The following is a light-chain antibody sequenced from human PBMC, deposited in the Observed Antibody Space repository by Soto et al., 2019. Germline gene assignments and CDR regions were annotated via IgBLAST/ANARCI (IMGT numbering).Light chain of an antibody. V-gene: IGKV1-5*01. J-gene: IGKJ1*01. Sequence: DIQMTQSPSTLSASVGDRVTITCRASQSISSWLAWYQQKPGKAPKLLIYDASSLESGVPSRFSGSGSGTEFTLTISSLQPYDFATYYCQQYNSYLWTFAQVTKVVIK. CDR3: QQYNSYLWT. CDR2: DAS. CDR1: QSISSW.